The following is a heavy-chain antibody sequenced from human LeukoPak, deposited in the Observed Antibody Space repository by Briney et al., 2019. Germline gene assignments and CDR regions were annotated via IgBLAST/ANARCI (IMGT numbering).Heavy chain of an antibody. J-gene: IGHJ4*02. CDR3: ARGSSWAFDY. CDR2: ISSSSSYI. V-gene: IGHV3-21*01. Sequence: PGGPLSPSGAAPGFTFITYRLNWFRQAPGKGLEWVSSISSSSSYIYYADSVKGRFTISRDNAKNSLYLQMNSLRAEDTAVYYCARGSSWAFDYWGQGTLVTVSS. D-gene: IGHD6-13*01. CDR1: GFTFITYR.